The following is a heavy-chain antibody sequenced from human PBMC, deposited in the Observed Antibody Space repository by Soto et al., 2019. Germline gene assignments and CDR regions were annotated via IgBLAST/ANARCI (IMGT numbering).Heavy chain of an antibody. D-gene: IGHD6-19*01. V-gene: IGHV1-69*13. CDR2: IIPIFGTA. J-gene: IGHJ6*02. CDR1: GGTFSSYA. CDR3: ARNTGYSSGWYHYYYGMDV. Sequence: SVKVSCKASGGTFSSYAISWVRQAPGQGLEWMGGIIPIFGTANYAQKFQGRVTITADESTSTAYMELSSLRSEDTAVYYCARNTGYSSGWYHYYYGMDVWGQGXTVTVS.